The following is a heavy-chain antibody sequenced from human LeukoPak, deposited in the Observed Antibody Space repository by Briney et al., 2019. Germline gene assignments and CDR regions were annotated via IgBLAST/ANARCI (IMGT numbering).Heavy chain of an antibody. CDR1: GYTFTSYD. V-gene: IGHV1-3*01. D-gene: IGHD2-15*01. J-gene: IGHJ4*02. Sequence: ASVKVSCKASGYTFTSYDINWVRQATGQGLEWMGWINSGNGNTKYSQDLQGRVAITRDTSASTAFMDLSSLRSDDTAVYYCTREWLSSGDSHYSHWGQGTLVTVSS. CDR3: TREWLSSGDSHYSH. CDR2: INSGNGNT.